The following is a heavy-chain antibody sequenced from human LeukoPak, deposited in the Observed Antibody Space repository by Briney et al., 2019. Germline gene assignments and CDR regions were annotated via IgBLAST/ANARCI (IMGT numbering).Heavy chain of an antibody. CDR3: ARDSGDGYNYSDY. J-gene: IGHJ4*02. V-gene: IGHV3-33*08. CDR2: IWYDGSNK. CDR1: GFTFSNAW. Sequence: AGGSVRLSCAASGFTFSNAWMSWVRQAPGKGLEWVAVIWYDGSNKYYADSVKGRFTISRDNSKNTLYLQMNSLRAEDTAVYCCARDSGDGYNYSDYWGQGTLVTVSS. D-gene: IGHD5-24*01.